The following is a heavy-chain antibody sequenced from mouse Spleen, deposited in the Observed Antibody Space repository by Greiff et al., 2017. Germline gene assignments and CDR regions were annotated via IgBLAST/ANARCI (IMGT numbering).Heavy chain of an antibody. D-gene: IGHD1-1*01. CDR2: INYDGSST. J-gene: IGHJ3*01. V-gene: IGHV5-16*01. Sequence: EVKLMESEGGLVQPGSSMKLSCTASGFTFSDYYMAWVRQVPEKGLEWVANINYDGSSTYYLDSLKSRFIISRDNAKNILYLQMSSLKSEDTATYYCARDSGYYGSSYGGFAYWGQGTLVTVSA. CDR3: ARDSGYYGSSYGGFAY. CDR1: GFTFSDYY.